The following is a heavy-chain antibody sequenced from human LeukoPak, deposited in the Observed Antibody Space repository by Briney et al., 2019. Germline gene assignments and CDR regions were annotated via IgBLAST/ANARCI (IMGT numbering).Heavy chain of an antibody. D-gene: IGHD3-16*02. CDR2: IKSKTDGRTT. Sequence: PGGSLRLSCAASGFTFSNAWMSWVRQAPGKGLEWVGRIKSKTDGRTTEYAATGKVRFTISRDDSKNTLYLKMNSLKTEDTAVYYCTTEDYDYVWGSYRLFDYWGQGTLVTVSS. V-gene: IGHV3-15*01. CDR1: GFTFSNAW. J-gene: IGHJ4*02. CDR3: TTEDYDYVWGSYRLFDY.